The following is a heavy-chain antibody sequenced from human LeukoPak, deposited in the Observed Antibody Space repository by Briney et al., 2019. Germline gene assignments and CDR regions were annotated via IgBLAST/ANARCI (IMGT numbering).Heavy chain of an antibody. CDR2: INHDGST. V-gene: IGHV4-34*01. CDR3: ARCPRRERPRNWFDP. J-gene: IGHJ5*02. D-gene: IGHD6-6*01. Sequence: SETLSLTCAVYGGSFSGYYWNWIRQPPGKGLEWIGEINHDGSTNYNPSLKSRVTISVDTSKNQFSLKVSSVTAADTAVYYCARCPRRERPRNWFDPWGQGTLVTVSS. CDR1: GGSFSGYY.